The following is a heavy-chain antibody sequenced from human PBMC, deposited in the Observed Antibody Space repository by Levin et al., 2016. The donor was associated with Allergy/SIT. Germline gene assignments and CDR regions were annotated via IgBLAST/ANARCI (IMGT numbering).Heavy chain of an antibody. CDR3: ARGYEYPGD. CDR2: IIPIFGTA. V-gene: IGHV1-69*01. D-gene: IGHD3-16*01. Sequence: WVRQAPGQGLEWMGGIIPIFGTANYAQKFQGRVTITADESTSTAYMELSSLRSEDTAVYYCARGYEYPGDWGQGTLVTVSS. J-gene: IGHJ4*02.